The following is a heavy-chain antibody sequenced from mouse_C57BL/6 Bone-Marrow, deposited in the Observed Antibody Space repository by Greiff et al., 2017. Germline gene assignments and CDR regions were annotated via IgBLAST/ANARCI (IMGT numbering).Heavy chain of an antibody. J-gene: IGHJ1*03. CDR2: IYPRSGNT. D-gene: IGHD1-1*01. CDR3: ARESYYGSSWDWYFDV. V-gene: IGHV1-81*01. CDR1: GYTFTSYG. Sequence: QVHVKQSGAELARPGASVKLSCKASGYTFTSYGISWVKQRTGQGLEWIGEIYPRSGNTYYNEKFKGKATLTADKSSSTAYMELRSLTSEDSAVYFCARESYYGSSWDWYFDVWGTGTTVTVSS.